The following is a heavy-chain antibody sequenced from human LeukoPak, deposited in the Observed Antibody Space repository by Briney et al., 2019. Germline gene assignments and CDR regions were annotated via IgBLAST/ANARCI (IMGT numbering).Heavy chain of an antibody. J-gene: IGHJ4*02. CDR1: GYTFTSYY. V-gene: IGHV1-46*01. Sequence: GASVKVSCKASGYTFTSYYMHWVRQAPGQGLEWMGIINPSGGSTSYAQKFQGRVTMTRDTSTSTVYMELSSLRSEDTAAYYCARDSCPDGDCYGHGDYWGQGTLVTVSS. D-gene: IGHD2-21*02. CDR2: INPSGGST. CDR3: ARDSCPDGDCYGHGDY.